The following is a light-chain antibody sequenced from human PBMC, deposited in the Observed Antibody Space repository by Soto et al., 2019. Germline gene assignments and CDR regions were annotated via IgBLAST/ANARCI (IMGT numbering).Light chain of an antibody. V-gene: IGLV2-14*01. CDR3: SSYTNSRAYV. CDR1: SSDVGAYNY. CDR2: EVS. Sequence: QSVLTQPASVSGSPGQSITISCTGTSSDVGAYNYVSWYQQQSGKAPKLMIHEVSNRPSGVSNRFSGSKSGNTASLTISGLQAEDEADYYCSSYTNSRAYVFGIGTKVTVL. J-gene: IGLJ1*01.